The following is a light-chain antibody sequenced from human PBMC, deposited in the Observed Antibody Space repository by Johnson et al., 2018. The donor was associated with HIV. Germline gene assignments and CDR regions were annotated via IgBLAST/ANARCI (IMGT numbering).Light chain of an antibody. CDR2: ENN. V-gene: IGLV1-51*02. J-gene: IGLJ1*01. Sequence: QSLLTQPPSVSAAPGQKVTISCSGSSSNIGNNYVSWYQQLPGTAPKLLIYENNKRPSGIPDRFSGSKSGTSATLGITGLQTGDEADYYCGTWENSLVTVGVFGTGTKVTVL. CDR1: SSNIGNNY. CDR3: GTWENSLVTVGV.